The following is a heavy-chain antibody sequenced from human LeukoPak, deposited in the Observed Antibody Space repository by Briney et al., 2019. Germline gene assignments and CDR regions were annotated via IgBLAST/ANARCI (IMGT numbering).Heavy chain of an antibody. CDR3: AKDRPWELALSRNWYFDL. D-gene: IGHD1-26*01. V-gene: IGHV3-23*01. J-gene: IGHJ2*01. CDR2: ISGSGGST. Sequence: GGSLRLSCAASGFTFSSYGMSWVRQAPGKGLEWVSAISGSGGSTYYADSVKGRFTISRDNSKNTLYLQMNSLRAEDTAVYYCAKDRPWELALSRNWYFDLWGRGTLVTVSS. CDR1: GFTFSSYG.